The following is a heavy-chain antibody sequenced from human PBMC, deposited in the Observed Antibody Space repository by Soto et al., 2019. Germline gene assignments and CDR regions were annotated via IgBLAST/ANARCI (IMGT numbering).Heavy chain of an antibody. CDR1: GGSISSSNW. J-gene: IGHJ6*02. D-gene: IGHD5-18*01. V-gene: IGHV4-4*02. CDR3: ARGGDTATSNKIYYYYGMDV. Sequence: QVQLQESGPGLVKPSGTLSLTCAVSGGSISSSNWWSWVRQPPGKGLEWTGEIYHSGSTNYNPSLKSRVTLSVDKSKNQLFLKLSSVTAADTAVYYCARGGDTATSNKIYYYYGMDVWGQGTTVTVSS. CDR2: IYHSGST.